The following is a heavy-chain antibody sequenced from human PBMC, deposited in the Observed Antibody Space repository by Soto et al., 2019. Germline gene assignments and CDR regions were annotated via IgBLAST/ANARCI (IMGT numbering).Heavy chain of an antibody. D-gene: IGHD2-2*01. Sequence: SETLSLTCTVAGGSISSHYWSWIRQPPGKGLEWIGYIYYSATTNYNPSLKSRVTISVDTSKNQFSLKLTSVTAADTAVYYCARALGGPAGHINGFDPWGQGTLVTVSS. CDR2: IYYSATT. CDR3: ARALGGPAGHINGFDP. J-gene: IGHJ5*02. V-gene: IGHV4-59*11. CDR1: GGSISSHY.